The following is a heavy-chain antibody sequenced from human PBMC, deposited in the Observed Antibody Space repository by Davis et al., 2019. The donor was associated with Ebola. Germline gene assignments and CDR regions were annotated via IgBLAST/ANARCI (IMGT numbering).Heavy chain of an antibody. Sequence: AASVKVSCKASGYTFTGYYMHWVRQAPGQGLEWMGWINPNSGGTNYAQKFQGWVTMTRDTSISTAYMELSSLRSEDTAVYYYASQYGEWSSYSLDYWGQGTLVTVSS. V-gene: IGHV1-2*04. CDR2: INPNSGGT. J-gene: IGHJ4*02. CDR3: ASQYGEWSSYSLDY. D-gene: IGHD2-21*01. CDR1: GYTFTGYY.